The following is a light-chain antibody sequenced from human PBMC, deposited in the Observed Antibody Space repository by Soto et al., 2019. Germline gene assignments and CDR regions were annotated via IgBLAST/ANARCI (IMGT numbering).Light chain of an antibody. CDR1: QDIRNY. J-gene: IGKJ4*01. Sequence: DIQMTQSPSSLSASVGDRVTITCQASQDIRNYLNWYQQKPGKAPKLLSYDASNLETGVPSRFSGSGSGRNFTFTISSLQPEDIATYYCQQCNDLLTFGGGTRIEIK. V-gene: IGKV1-33*01. CDR2: DAS. CDR3: QQCNDLLT.